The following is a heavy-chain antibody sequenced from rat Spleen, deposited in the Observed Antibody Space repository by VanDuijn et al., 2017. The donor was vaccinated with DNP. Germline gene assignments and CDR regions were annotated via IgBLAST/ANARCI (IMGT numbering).Heavy chain of an antibody. V-gene: IGHV5-20*01. CDR2: ISYHGGNT. CDR3: TTDVRRGAY. D-gene: IGHD1-11*01. Sequence: EVQLVESGGGLVQPGRSLKLSCEASGFTFNNYYMAWVRQAPTEGLECVAYISYHGGNTYYGDSVKGRFTISRDNAKSTLYLQMDSLRSEDTATYYCTTDVRRGAYWGQGTLVTVSS. J-gene: IGHJ3*01. CDR1: GFTFNNYY.